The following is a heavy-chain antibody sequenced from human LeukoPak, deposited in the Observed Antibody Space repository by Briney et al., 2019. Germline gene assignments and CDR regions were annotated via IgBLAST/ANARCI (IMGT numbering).Heavy chain of an antibody. J-gene: IGHJ3*01. Sequence: GESLKISCKVSGYSFTSYSIGWVRQTPGKGLEWMGIIYPGDSGPTYSPSFQGQVTISVDKSINTAYLQWSSLQASDTAMYYCGMSGDRVPLQDDVFDVWGQGTMVTVST. CDR2: IYPGDSGP. V-gene: IGHV5-51*01. CDR1: GYSFTSYS. D-gene: IGHD1-26*01. CDR3: GMSGDRVPLQDDVFDV.